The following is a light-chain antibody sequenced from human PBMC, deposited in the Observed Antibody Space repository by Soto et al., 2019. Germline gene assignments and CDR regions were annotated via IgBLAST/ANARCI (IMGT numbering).Light chain of an antibody. CDR2: WAS. Sequence: PXSRSVSLGERATLHCTSSQSVLYSSKHKNYLSWYQQKPGQPPKLLIYWASTRXGXVXXXXRXXXSGTDFPLTISSLRAEDVAVYYCQQYYSTPLTFGGGTKVDIK. V-gene: IGKV4-1*01. CDR1: QSVLYSSKHKNY. CDR3: QQYYSTPLT. J-gene: IGKJ4*01.